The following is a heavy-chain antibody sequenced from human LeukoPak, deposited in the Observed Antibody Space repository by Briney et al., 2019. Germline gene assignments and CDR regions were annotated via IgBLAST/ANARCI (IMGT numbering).Heavy chain of an antibody. Sequence: GGSLRLSCAASGFTVSSIHMVWVRQAPGKGLEWVANIKQDGSQKYYVDSVKGRFTISRDNAKNSLYLQMNSLRAEDTAVYYCARDLVRSDYWGQGTLVTVSS. J-gene: IGHJ4*02. CDR1: GFTVSSIH. V-gene: IGHV3-7*01. CDR2: IKQDGSQK. D-gene: IGHD6-6*01. CDR3: ARDLVRSDY.